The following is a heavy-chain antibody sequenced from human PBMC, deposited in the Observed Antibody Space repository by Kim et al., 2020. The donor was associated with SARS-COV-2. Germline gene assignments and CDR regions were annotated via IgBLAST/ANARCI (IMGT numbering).Heavy chain of an antibody. CDR2: INHSGST. Sequence: SETLSLTCAVYGGSFSGYYWSWIRQPPGDGLEWIGEINHSGSTNYNPSLKSQVTLSVDTSKNQFSLKLSSLTAADTAVYYCASSTYYYDSSGYSYYFDS. V-gene: IGHV4-34*01. D-gene: IGHD3-22*01. CDR3: ASSTYYYDSSGYSYYFDS. CDR1: GGSFSGYY. J-gene: IGHJ4*01.